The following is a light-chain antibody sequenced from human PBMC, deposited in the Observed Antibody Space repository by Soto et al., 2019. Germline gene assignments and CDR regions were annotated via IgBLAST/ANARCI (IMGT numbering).Light chain of an antibody. CDR2: VNS. V-gene: IGLV1-40*01. CDR3: QSYDSSLSAVV. CDR1: SSNIGAGYD. J-gene: IGLJ2*01. Sequence: QSVLTQPPAVSGAPGQRVTISCTGSSSNIGAGYDVHWYQQLPGTAPKLLIYVNSNRPSGVPDRFSGSKSGTSASLAITGLHAADEADYDCQSYDSSLSAVVFGGGTKVTVL.